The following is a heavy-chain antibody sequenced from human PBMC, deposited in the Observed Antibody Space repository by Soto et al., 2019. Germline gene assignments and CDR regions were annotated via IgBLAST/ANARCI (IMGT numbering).Heavy chain of an antibody. D-gene: IGHD3-22*01. CDR2: VSNDGIRK. J-gene: IGHJ5*01. CDR3: ARWVGGSMYDNSGKYDS. CDR1: GFIFSGSG. Sequence: QVQLVESGGGVVQPGRSLRLTCAASGFIFSGSGMHWVRQAPGKGLEWVALVSNDGIRKYYGGSVKGRFTISRDNAENTLYLQMNSLRAEDTAVYYCARWVGGSMYDNSGKYDSWGQGTLVTVSS. V-gene: IGHV3-30*03.